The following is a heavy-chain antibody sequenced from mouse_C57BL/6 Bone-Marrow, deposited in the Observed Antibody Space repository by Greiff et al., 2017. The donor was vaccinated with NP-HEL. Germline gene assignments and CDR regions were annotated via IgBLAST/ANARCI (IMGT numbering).Heavy chain of an antibody. J-gene: IGHJ1*03. D-gene: IGHD1-1*01. CDR3: ARSYGSSLRDWYFDV. V-gene: IGHV1-63*01. CDR2: IYPGGGYT. Sequence: QVQLKESGAELVRPGTSVKMSCKASGYTFTNYWIGWAKQRPGHGLEWIGDIYPGGGYTNYNEKFKGKATLTADKSSSTAYMQFSSLTSEDSAIYYCARSYGSSLRDWYFDVWGTGTTVTVSS. CDR1: GYTFTNYW.